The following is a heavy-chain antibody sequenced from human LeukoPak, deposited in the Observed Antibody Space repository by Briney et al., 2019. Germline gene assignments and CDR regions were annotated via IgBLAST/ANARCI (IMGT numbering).Heavy chain of an antibody. CDR3: ARDSKNAHFDY. J-gene: IGHJ4*02. CDR2: INPNSGGT. D-gene: IGHD2-2*01. V-gene: IGHV1-2*02. Sequence: ASVKVSCKASGYTSTSYSISWVRQAPGQGLEWMGWINPNSGGTNYAQKFQGRVTMTRDTSISTAYMELSRLRSDDTAVYYCARDSKNAHFDYWGQGTLVTVSS. CDR1: GYTSTSYS.